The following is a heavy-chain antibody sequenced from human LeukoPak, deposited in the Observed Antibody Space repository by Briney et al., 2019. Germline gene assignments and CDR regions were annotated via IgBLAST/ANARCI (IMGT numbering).Heavy chain of an antibody. Sequence: QAGGSLRLSCAASGFTFSSYAMSWVRQAPGQGLEWVSAISGSGGSTYYADPVKGRFTISRDNSKNTLYLQMNSLRAEDTAVYYCAKAVGGYYDSSGYYYYYGMDVWGQGTTVTVSS. V-gene: IGHV3-23*01. J-gene: IGHJ6*02. CDR2: ISGSGGST. CDR3: AKAVGGYYDSSGYYYYYGMDV. CDR1: GFTFSSYA. D-gene: IGHD3-22*01.